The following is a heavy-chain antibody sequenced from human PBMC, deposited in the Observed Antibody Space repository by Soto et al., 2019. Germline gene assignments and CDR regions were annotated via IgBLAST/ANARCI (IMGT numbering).Heavy chain of an antibody. CDR2: INAGNGNT. V-gene: IGHV1-3*01. D-gene: IGHD6-13*01. Sequence: ASVKVSCKASGYTFTSYAMHWVRQAPGQSLEWMGWINAGNGNTNYPQKFQGRVTMTRDTSTSTVSMELSSLRSEDTAMYYCARDQGDSSSWYYYGMDVWGQGTTVTVSS. CDR1: GYTFTSYA. J-gene: IGHJ6*02. CDR3: ARDQGDSSSWYYYGMDV.